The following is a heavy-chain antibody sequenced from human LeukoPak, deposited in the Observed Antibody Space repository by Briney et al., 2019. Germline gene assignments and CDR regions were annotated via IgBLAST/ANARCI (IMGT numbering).Heavy chain of an antibody. CDR1: GFTFSDYY. J-gene: IGHJ4*02. CDR2: FSSIVSTI. V-gene: IGHV3-11*01. D-gene: IGHD5-18*01. Sequence: PGGSLRLSCAASGFTFSDYYMGWIRQAPGKGLEWVSYFSSIVSTISYPASVKDRFTISRDNAKNSLYLQMNSLRAEDTAVYDCASPGERGYSDGTAPAFDYWGQGTLVTVSS. CDR3: ASPGERGYSDGTAPAFDY.